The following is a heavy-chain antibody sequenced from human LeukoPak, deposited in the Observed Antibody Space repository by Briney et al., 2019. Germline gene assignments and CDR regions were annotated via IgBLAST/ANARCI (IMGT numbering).Heavy chain of an antibody. CDR2: IIPIFGTA. Sequence: ASVKVSCKASGGTFSSYAISWVRQAPGQGLEWMGGIIPIFGTANYAQKFQGRVTITADESTSTAYMELSSLRSEDTAVYYCAKDEKGYYHDTSGYPDAFDIWGQGTMVTVSS. CDR1: GGTFSSYA. J-gene: IGHJ3*02. V-gene: IGHV1-69*13. D-gene: IGHD3-22*01. CDR3: AKDEKGYYHDTSGYPDAFDI.